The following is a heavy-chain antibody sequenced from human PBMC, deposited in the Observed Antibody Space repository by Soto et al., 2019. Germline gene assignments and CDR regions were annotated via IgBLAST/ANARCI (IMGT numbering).Heavy chain of an antibody. J-gene: IGHJ6*02. D-gene: IGHD3-3*01. CDR2: IQSSGST. V-gene: IGHV4-59*01. CDR3: TTDPAHLLRFLEWLSPAPTTQRDV. Sequence: SETMSLTCTVSGAPLSGYWWRWIRQPPGRGLECLGYIQSSGSTKYNPSLESRVTISLDTSKNQFPLRLSSVTAADTAVYYCTTDPAHLLRFLEWLSPAPTTQRDVWGQGTTVTVSS. CDR1: GAPLSGYW.